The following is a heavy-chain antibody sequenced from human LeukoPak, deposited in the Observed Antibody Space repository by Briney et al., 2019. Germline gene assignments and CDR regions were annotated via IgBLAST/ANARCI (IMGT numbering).Heavy chain of an antibody. J-gene: IGHJ5*02. Sequence: PSETLSLTCTVSGYSISSGYYWGWIRQPPGKGLEWIGSIYHSGSTYYNPSLKSRVTISVDTSKNQFSLKLSSVTAADTAVYYCARAPQDIVVVVAATRDGSWFDPWGQGTLVTVSS. CDR3: ARAPQDIVVVVAATRDGSWFDP. CDR1: GYSISSGYY. D-gene: IGHD2-15*01. CDR2: IYHSGST. V-gene: IGHV4-38-2*02.